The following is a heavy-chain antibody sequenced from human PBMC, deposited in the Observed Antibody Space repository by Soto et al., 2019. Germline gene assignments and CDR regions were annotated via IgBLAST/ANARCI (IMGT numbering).Heavy chain of an antibody. CDR1: GYTFTSYY. CDR3: ARGDIVAIFGMDV. Sequence: ASVKVSCKASGYTFTSYYMHWVRHAPGQGLEWMGIINPSGGSTTYAQKFQGRVTMTRDTSTSTVYMELSSLRSEDTAVYYCARGDIVAIFGMDVWGQGTKVTVSS. V-gene: IGHV1-46*01. CDR2: INPSGGST. D-gene: IGHD5-12*01. J-gene: IGHJ6*02.